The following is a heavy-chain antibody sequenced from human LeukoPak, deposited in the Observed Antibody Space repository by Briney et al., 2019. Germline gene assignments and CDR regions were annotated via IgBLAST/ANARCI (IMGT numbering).Heavy chain of an antibody. V-gene: IGHV1-69*01. J-gene: IGHJ4*02. D-gene: IGHD4-17*01. CDR2: IIPIFGTA. CDR1: GGTFSSYA. Sequence: SVKVSCKASGGTFSSYAISWVRQAPGQGLEWMGGIIPIFGTANYAQKFQGRVTITADESTSTAYMEPSSLRSEDTAVYYCAREPHDYGDYTLGYWGQGTLVTVSS. CDR3: AREPHDYGDYTLGY.